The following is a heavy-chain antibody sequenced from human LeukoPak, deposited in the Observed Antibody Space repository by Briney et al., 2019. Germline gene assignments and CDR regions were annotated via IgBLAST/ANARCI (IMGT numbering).Heavy chain of an antibody. CDR2: ISSSGSTT. V-gene: IGHV3-11*04. J-gene: IGHJ5*02. D-gene: IGHD3-10*01. Sequence: PGGSLRLSCAASGFTFSDYYMTWIRQAPGKGLEWVSYISSSGSTTHYADSVKGRFTISRDNAKNSLYVQMNSLRAEDTAVYYCAREGGVLLWFGELFPNWFDPWGQGTLVTVSS. CDR3: AREGGVLLWFGELFPNWFDP. CDR1: GFTFSDYY.